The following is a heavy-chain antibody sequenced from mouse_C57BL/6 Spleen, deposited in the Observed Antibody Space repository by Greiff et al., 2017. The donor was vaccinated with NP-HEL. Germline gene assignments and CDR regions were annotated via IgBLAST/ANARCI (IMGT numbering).Heavy chain of an antibody. D-gene: IGHD2-5*01. CDR2: ILPGSGST. Sequence: VKLQQSGAELMKPGASVKLSCKATGYTFTGYWIEWVKQRPGHGLEWIGEILPGSGSTNYNEKFKGKATFTADTSSNTAYMQLSSLTTEDSAIYYCASRNYYSNYVSAYWGQGTLVTVSA. V-gene: IGHV1-9*01. CDR3: ASRNYYSNYVSAY. CDR1: GYTFTGYW. J-gene: IGHJ3*01.